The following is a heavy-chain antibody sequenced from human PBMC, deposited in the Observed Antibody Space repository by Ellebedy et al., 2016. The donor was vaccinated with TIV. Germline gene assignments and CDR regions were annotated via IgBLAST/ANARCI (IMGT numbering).Heavy chain of an antibody. J-gene: IGHJ4*02. Sequence: GGSLRLXXAASGFTFSSYAMSWVRQAPGKGLEWVSAISGSGGSTYYADSVKGRFTISRDNAKNTLYLQMNSLRAEDTAVYYCARARLGIGYWGQGTLVTVSS. V-gene: IGHV3-23*01. D-gene: IGHD7-27*01. CDR1: GFTFSSYA. CDR2: ISGSGGST. CDR3: ARARLGIGY.